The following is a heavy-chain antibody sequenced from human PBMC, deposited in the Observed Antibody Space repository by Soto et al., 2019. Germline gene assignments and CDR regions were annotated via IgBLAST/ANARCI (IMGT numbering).Heavy chain of an antibody. Sequence: QVQLVESGGGVVQPGRSLRLSCATSGFLFSSYGMHWVRQAPGKGLEWVAMIWYDETKKYYAGSVKGRFTISRDNSKNTLYLQMNSLRAEDTAVYYCAKASSSPLWWYFDLWGRGTLVTVSS. V-gene: IGHV3-33*06. CDR1: GFLFSSYG. CDR3: AKASSSPLWWYFDL. CDR2: IWYDETKK. J-gene: IGHJ2*01. D-gene: IGHD6-6*01.